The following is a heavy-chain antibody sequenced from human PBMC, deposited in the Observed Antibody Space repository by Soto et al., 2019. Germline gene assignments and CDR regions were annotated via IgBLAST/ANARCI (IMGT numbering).Heavy chain of an antibody. Sequence: GESLKISCKGSGYSFTSYWIGWVRQMPGKGLEWMGTIYPGDSDTRYSPSFQGPVTISADKSISTAYLQWSSLKASDTAMYYCARTLAVEGFGEWPLSDACDIWGQGTMVTVSS. CDR2: IYPGDSDT. CDR3: ARTLAVEGFGEWPLSDACDI. V-gene: IGHV5-51*01. J-gene: IGHJ3*02. D-gene: IGHD3-10*01. CDR1: GYSFTSYW.